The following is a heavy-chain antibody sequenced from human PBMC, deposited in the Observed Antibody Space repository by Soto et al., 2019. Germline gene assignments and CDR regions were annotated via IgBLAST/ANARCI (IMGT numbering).Heavy chain of an antibody. CDR2: ISGSGGST. D-gene: IGHD5-12*01. CDR3: AKGFRRGYEFPPPQNWFDP. V-gene: IGHV3-23*01. CDR1: GFTFSSYA. Sequence: GGSLRLSCAVSGFTFSSYAMSWVRQAPGKGLEWVSAISGSGGSTYYADSVKGRFTISRDNSKNTLELPRNSLIADDTAVYYCAKGFRRGYEFPPPQNWFDPWGQGTLVTVAS. J-gene: IGHJ5*02.